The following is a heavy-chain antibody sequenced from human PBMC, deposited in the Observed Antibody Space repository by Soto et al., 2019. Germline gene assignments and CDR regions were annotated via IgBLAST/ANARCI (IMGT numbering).Heavy chain of an antibody. D-gene: IGHD5-12*01. Sequence: PGGSLRLSCAASGFIFDDYAMHWVRRAPGKGLEWVSSISWNSGIIVYADSVKGRFTISRDNAKSSLYLQMSSLRAEDTALYFCAKSCAYSKCFLDYWGQGTLVTVSS. J-gene: IGHJ4*02. CDR2: ISWNSGII. V-gene: IGHV3-9*01. CDR3: AKSCAYSKCFLDY. CDR1: GFIFDDYA.